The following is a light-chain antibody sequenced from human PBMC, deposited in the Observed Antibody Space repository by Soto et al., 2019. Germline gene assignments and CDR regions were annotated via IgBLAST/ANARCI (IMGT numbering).Light chain of an antibody. CDR3: QQYNRWYT. Sequence: DIQMTQSPSTLSASVGDRVTITCRASQSISSWLAWFQQKPGKASKLLIYKASTLESGVPSRFSGSGSGTEFTLTITNLQPDDFATYYCQQYNRWYTFGQGTRLEIK. CDR2: KAS. J-gene: IGKJ5*01. CDR1: QSISSW. V-gene: IGKV1-5*03.